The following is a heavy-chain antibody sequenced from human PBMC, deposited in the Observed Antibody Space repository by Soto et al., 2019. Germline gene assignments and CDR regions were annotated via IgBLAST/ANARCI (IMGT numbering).Heavy chain of an antibody. CDR3: AKDRYYDTPGWFDP. CDR2: ISANGASI. Sequence: GGSLRLSCVVSGFTFRDPAMRWVRQAPGRGLEWVSGISANGASIQHADSVKVRFSVSSDNAKNTVYTQMDNLSTENSAVYYCAKDRYYDTPGWFDPWGQGSRITVSS. CDR1: GFTFRDPA. V-gene: IGHV3-23*01. D-gene: IGHD3-22*01. J-gene: IGHJ5*02.